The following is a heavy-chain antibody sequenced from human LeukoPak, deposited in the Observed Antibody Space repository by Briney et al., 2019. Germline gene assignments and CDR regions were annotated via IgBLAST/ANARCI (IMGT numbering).Heavy chain of an antibody. Sequence: SETLSLTCTVSGGSISSYYWSWIRQPPGKGLEWIGCIHYSGSTNYNPSLKSRVPISVDTSKNQFSLKLSSVTAADTAVVYFARVRNKSCYFYCLDYWGQGTLVTVSS. CDR3: ARVRNKSCYFYCLDY. J-gene: IGHJ4*02. CDR1: GGSISSYY. CDR2: IHYSGST. V-gene: IGHV4-59*01. D-gene: IGHD3-22*01.